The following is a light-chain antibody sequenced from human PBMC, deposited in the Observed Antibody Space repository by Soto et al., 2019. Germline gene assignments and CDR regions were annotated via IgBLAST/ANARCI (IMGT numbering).Light chain of an antibody. CDR1: SSEIGGYNY. CDR3: SSYTRSSTYV. CDR2: DVS. J-gene: IGLJ1*01. Sequence: QSALTQPASVSGSPGQSITISCTGTSSEIGGYNYVSWYQQHPGKAPKLMIYDVSNRPSGVSNRFSRSKSGNTASLTISGLQSEDEAEYYCSSYTRSSTYVFGTGTKVTVL. V-gene: IGLV2-14*01.